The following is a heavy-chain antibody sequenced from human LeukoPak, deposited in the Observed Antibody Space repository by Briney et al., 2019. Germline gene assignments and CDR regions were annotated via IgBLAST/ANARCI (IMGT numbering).Heavy chain of an antibody. CDR1: GYKFSDYY. CDR2: INPNSGGT. Sequence: ATVKISCKASGYKFSDYYMHWVRQAPGQGLEWMGWINPNSGGTNYAQKFQGRVTMTRDTSISTAYMELSRLRSDDTAVYYCARAGYCSGGSCYSGVAFDPWGQGTLVTVSS. CDR3: ARAGYCSGGSCYSGVAFDP. J-gene: IGHJ5*02. V-gene: IGHV1-2*02. D-gene: IGHD2-15*01.